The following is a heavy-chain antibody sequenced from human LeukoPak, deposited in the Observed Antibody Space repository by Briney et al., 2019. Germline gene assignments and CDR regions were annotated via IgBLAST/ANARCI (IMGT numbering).Heavy chain of an antibody. V-gene: IGHV1-24*01. Sequence: ASVKVSCKVSGYTLTELSMHWVRQAPGKGLEWMGGFDPEDGETIYAQKFQGRVTMTEDTSTDTAYMEPSSLRSEDTAVYYCATSIVWPAAEYFQHWGQGTLVTVSS. CDR2: FDPEDGET. D-gene: IGHD2-15*01. CDR1: GYTLTELS. J-gene: IGHJ1*01. CDR3: ATSIVWPAAEYFQH.